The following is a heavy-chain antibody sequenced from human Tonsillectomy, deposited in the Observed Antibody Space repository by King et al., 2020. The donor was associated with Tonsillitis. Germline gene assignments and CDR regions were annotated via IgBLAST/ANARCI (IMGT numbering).Heavy chain of an antibody. CDR1: GFTFSSYS. CDR3: ARKGGYMVKEGPDDY. J-gene: IGHJ4*02. CDR2: ISSSSSYI. D-gene: IGHD5-18*01. Sequence: VQLVESGGGLVKPGGSLRLSCAASGFTFSSYSMNWVRQAPGKGLEWVSSISSSSSYIYYADSVKGRFTISRDNAKNSLYLQMNSLRAEDTAVYYCARKGGYMVKEGPDDYWGQGTLVTVSS. V-gene: IGHV3-21*01.